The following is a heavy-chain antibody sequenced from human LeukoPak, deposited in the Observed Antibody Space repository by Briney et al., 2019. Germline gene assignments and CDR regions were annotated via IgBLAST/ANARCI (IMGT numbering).Heavy chain of an antibody. D-gene: IGHD3-22*01. CDR2: IWYDGSNK. V-gene: IGHV3-33*01. CDR3: AREVNYDRTIDY. J-gene: IGHJ4*02. CDR1: GFTFSSYG. Sequence: GSLRLSCAASGFTFSSYGMHWVRQAPGKGLEWVAVIWYDGSNKYYADSVKGRFTISRDNSKNTLYLQMNSLRAEDTAVYYCAREVNYDRTIDYWGQGTLVTVSS.